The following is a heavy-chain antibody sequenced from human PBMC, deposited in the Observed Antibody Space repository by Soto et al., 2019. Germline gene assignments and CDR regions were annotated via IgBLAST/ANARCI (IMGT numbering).Heavy chain of an antibody. V-gene: IGHV4-30-2*01. J-gene: IGHJ6*02. D-gene: IGHD5-18*01. CDR2: IYHSRTT. CDR1: GGSVSSGGDA. CDR3: ARGTQLWATRASHYYYGMDV. Sequence: PSESLSLTCAVSGGSVSSGGDACSWIRQPPGKGLEWIGYIYHSRTTYYNPSLKSRVTISVDRSKNQFSLKLSYVTAADTAVDYCARGTQLWATRASHYYYGMDVWGQGTTVTVSS.